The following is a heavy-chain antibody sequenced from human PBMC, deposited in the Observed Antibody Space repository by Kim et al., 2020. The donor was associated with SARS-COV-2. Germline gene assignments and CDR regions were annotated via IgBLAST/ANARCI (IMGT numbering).Heavy chain of an antibody. CDR3: VRYSGWYYFDY. CDR1: GDSLSSNTVA. J-gene: IGHJ4*02. Sequence: SQTLSLTCFISGDSLSSNTVAWSWIRQSPSSGLEWLGRTYYRSKWSSDYAVSVKSRIIINADPSKNQFSLHLNSVTPDDTATYYCVRYSGWYYFDYWGQG. CDR2: TYYRSKWSS. D-gene: IGHD6-19*01. V-gene: IGHV6-1*01.